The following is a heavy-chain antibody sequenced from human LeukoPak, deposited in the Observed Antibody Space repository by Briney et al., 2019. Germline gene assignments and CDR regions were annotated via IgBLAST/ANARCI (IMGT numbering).Heavy chain of an antibody. CDR3: ARGRDGYNSGAFXI. J-gene: IGHJ3*02. CDR2: ISSSGSTI. D-gene: IGHD5-24*01. CDR1: GFTFSDYY. V-gene: IGHV3-11*04. Sequence: GGSLRLSCAASGFTFSDYYTSWIRQAPGKGREWVSDISSSGSTIYYDDSVKGRFTISRDSAKNSLYLQMNSLRAEDTAVCSCARGRDGYNSGAFXIXXQGTXVTVS.